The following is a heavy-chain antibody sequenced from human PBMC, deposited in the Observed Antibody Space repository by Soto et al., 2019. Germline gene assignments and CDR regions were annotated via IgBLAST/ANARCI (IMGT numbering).Heavy chain of an antibody. V-gene: IGHV3-66*01. Sequence: EVQLVESGGGLVQPGGSLRLSCAASGFTVSSNYMSWVRQAPGEGLEWVSVIYSGGSTYYADSVKGRFTISRDNSKNTLYLQMNSLRAEDTAVYYCARENYCGGGSCYYFDYWGQGTLVTVSS. CDR1: GFTVSSNY. D-gene: IGHD2-15*01. CDR3: ARENYCGGGSCYYFDY. J-gene: IGHJ4*02. CDR2: IYSGGST.